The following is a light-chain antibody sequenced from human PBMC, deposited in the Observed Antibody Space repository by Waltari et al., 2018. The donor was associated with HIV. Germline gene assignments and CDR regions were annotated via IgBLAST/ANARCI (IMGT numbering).Light chain of an antibody. CDR3: QSTDFDGTWV. CDR1: ALPKKY. J-gene: IGLJ3*02. V-gene: IGLV3-25*03. CDR2: KDM. Sequence: SYDLTQTPSLSVSPGQTARINCSRGALPKKYSSWYRQKAGQAPVLLIYKDMERPSWIPERISGSGSGTGITLTISGVQAEDEGDYFCQSTDFDGTWVFGGGTRLTVL.